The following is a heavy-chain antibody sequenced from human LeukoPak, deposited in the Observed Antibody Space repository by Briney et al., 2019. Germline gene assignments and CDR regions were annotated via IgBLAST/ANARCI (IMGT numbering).Heavy chain of an antibody. J-gene: IGHJ4*02. CDR2: ITSDGSST. CDR3: ARASTPGGPFDY. D-gene: IGHD4-23*01. Sequence: GGSLRLSCAASGFTFSNYWMHWVRQAPGKGLVWVPRITSDGSSTSYADSVRGRFTVSRDNAKNTLYLQMNSLRAEDTAVYYCARASTPGGPFDYWGQGTLVTVSS. V-gene: IGHV3-74*01. CDR1: GFTFSNYW.